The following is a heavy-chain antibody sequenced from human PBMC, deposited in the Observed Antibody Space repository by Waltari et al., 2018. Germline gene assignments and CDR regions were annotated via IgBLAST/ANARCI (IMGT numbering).Heavy chain of an antibody. J-gene: IGHJ4*02. D-gene: IGHD1-7*01. CDR1: GFNFSNDF. V-gene: IGHV3-74*01. Sequence: DVQVVESGGGLVRPGGSLRLSCIVPGFNFSNDFIHWVRQAQGEGPVWVARINNDGSIVNYADSVKGRFSISRDNAKSTVYLQMNNLRGEDTALYHCLNYDFDSWGQGTLVTVSS. CDR3: LNYDFDS. CDR2: INNDGSIV.